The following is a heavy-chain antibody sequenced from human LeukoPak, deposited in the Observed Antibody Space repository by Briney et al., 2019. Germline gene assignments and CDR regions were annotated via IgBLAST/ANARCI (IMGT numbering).Heavy chain of an antibody. V-gene: IGHV1-69*05. Sequence: ASVKVSCKASGGTFSSYAISWVRQAPGQGLEWMGRIIPIFGTANYAQKFQGRVTITTDESTSTAYMELSSLRSEDTAVYYCAAATDSSSWYEVLWYFDYWGQGTLVTVSS. CDR1: GGTFSSYA. CDR3: AAATDSSSWYEVLWYFDY. CDR2: IIPIFGTA. D-gene: IGHD6-13*01. J-gene: IGHJ4*02.